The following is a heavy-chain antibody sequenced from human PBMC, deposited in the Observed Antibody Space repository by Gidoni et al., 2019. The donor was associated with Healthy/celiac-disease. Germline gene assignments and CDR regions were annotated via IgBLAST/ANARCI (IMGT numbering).Heavy chain of an antibody. CDR3: ARHETRSKRSSWYLKDWFDP. D-gene: IGHD6-13*01. CDR1: GGSISSSSYY. J-gene: IGHJ5*02. CDR2: IYYSGST. V-gene: IGHV4-39*01. Sequence: QLQLQESGPGLVKPSETLSLTCTVSGGSISSSSYYWGWIRQPPGKGLEWIGSIYYSGSTYYNPSLKSRVTISVDTSKNQFSLKLSSVTAADTAVYYCARHETRSKRSSWYLKDWFDPWGQGTLVTVSS.